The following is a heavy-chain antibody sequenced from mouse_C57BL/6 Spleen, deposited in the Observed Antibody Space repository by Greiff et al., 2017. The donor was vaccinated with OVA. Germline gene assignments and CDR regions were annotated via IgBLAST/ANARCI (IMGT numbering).Heavy chain of an antibody. CDR2: INPGSGGT. CDR3: ASRHYYGSSYNAMDY. D-gene: IGHD1-1*01. V-gene: IGHV1-54*01. CDR1: GYAFTNYL. J-gene: IGHJ4*01. Sequence: QVQLQQSGAELVRPGTSVKVSCKASGYAFTNYLIEWVKQRPGQGLEWIGVINPGSGGTNYNEKFKGKATLTADKSSSTAYMQLSSLTSEDSAVYFCASRHYYGSSYNAMDYWGQGTSVTVSS.